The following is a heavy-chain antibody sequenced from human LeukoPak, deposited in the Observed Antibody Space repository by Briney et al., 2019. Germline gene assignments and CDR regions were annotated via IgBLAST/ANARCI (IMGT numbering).Heavy chain of an antibody. Sequence: GGSLRLSCKGSGYSFTSYWIGWVRQMPGKGLEWMGIIYPGDSDARYSPSFQGQVTISADKSVSTAYLQWSSLKASDTAMYYCARRRDLYSGSYYPFDYWGQGTLVTVSS. CDR2: IYPGDSDA. V-gene: IGHV5-51*01. CDR3: ARRRDLYSGSYYPFDY. D-gene: IGHD1-26*01. CDR1: GYSFTSYW. J-gene: IGHJ4*02.